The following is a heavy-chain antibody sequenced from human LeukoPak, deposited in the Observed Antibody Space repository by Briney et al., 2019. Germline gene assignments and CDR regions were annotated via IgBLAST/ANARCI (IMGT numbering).Heavy chain of an antibody. CDR3: ARLGSTYYYDSSGYYLDY. CDR1: GYSFTSYW. Sequence: ESLKISCKGSGYSFTSYWIGWVRQMPVKGLEWMGIIYPRYSDTRYSPSFQGQVTISVDKPISTAYLQWSSLRASDTAMYYCARLGSTYYYDSSGYYLDYWGQGTLVTVSS. D-gene: IGHD3-22*01. V-gene: IGHV5-51*04. CDR2: IYPRYSDT. J-gene: IGHJ4*02.